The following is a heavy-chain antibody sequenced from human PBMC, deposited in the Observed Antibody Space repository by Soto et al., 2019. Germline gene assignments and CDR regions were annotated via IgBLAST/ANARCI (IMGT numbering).Heavy chain of an antibody. D-gene: IGHD1-1*01. CDR2: VYHSGST. J-gene: IGHJ4*02. V-gene: IGHV4-4*02. Sequence: SETLSLTCAVSGGSISTSNWWSWLRQPPGKGLEWIGEVYHSGSTNYNPSFKSRVAMSVDKSKNQFSLKLNSVTAADTALYYCARTSTSGNRFDYWGQGSLVTVSS. CDR3: ARTSTSGNRFDY. CDR1: GGSISTSNW.